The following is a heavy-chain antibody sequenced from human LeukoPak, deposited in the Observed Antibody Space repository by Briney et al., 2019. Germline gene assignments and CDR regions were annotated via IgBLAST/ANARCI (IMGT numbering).Heavy chain of an antibody. CDR2: IYYSGST. D-gene: IGHD2-21*01. V-gene: IGHV4-39*07. J-gene: IGHJ6*03. Sequence: SETLSLTCTVSGGSISSSSYYWRWIRQPPGKGLEWIGSIYYSGSTYYNPSLKSRVTISVDMSKNQFSLKLSSVTAADTALYYCARLTVVVNHYYHMDVWGKGTTVTVSS. CDR1: GGSISSSSYY. CDR3: ARLTVVVNHYYHMDV.